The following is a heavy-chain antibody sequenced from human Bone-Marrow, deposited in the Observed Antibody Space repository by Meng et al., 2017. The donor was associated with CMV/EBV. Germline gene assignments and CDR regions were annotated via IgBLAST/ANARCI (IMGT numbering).Heavy chain of an antibody. V-gene: IGHV1-18*01. CDR1: GYTFTSYG. D-gene: IGHD3-9*01. CDR3: ARGSLLYFGNYYYYYFMDV. CDR2: ISAYNGNT. Sequence: ASVKVSCKASGYTFTSYGISWVRQAPGQGLEWMGWISAYNGNTNYAQKLQGRVTMTTDTSTSTAYMELRSLRSDDTAVYYCARGSLLYFGNYYYYYFMDVWGQGTTVTVSS. J-gene: IGHJ6*02.